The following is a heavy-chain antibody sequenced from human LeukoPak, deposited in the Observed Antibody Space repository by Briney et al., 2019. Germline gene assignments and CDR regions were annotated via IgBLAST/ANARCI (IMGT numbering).Heavy chain of an antibody. Sequence: ASVKVSFTASGYTFTIYGISWVRQAQGQGKEWMGWISAYNGNTNYTQKLQGRVTITTDTSTSTAYMELRSLRSDDTAVYYCARDGVGYCSSTSCFNWFDPWGQGTLVTVSS. V-gene: IGHV1-18*01. J-gene: IGHJ5*02. D-gene: IGHD2-2*01. CDR3: ARDGVGYCSSTSCFNWFDP. CDR1: GYTFTIYG. CDR2: ISAYNGNT.